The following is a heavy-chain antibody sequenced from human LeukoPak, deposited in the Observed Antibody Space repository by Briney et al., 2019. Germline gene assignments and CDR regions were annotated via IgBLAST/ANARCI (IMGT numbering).Heavy chain of an antibody. J-gene: IGHJ4*02. CDR2: DPEDGER. V-gene: IGHV1-24*01. Sequence: DPEDGERIYARMFQGRVTMTEDTSIDTAYMELSSLRSEDTAVYYCVTGFTTMAVDYFDYWGQGTLVTVSP. D-gene: IGHD5-18*01. CDR3: VTGFTTMAVDYFDY.